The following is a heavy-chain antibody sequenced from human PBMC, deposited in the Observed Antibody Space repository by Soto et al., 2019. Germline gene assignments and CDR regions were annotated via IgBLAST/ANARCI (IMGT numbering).Heavy chain of an antibody. CDR3: AREDYYGSESTNENYFDX. V-gene: IGHV1-46*01. CDR2: INPSGGST. J-gene: IGHJ4*02. D-gene: IGHD3-10*01. Sequence: VSVKVSCKASGYTFTSYYMHWVRQAPGQGLECMGIINPSGGSTSYAQKFQGKVTTTRDTSTSTVYMELTSLRSEDTAVYYCAREDYYGSESTNENYFDXWGQRTLVTVSX. CDR1: GYTFTSYY.